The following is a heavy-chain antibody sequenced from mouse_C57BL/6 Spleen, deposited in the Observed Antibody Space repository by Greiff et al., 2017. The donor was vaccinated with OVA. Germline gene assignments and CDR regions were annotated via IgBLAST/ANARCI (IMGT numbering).Heavy chain of an antibody. CDR2: INPSNGGT. CDR3: AAGDYYGSRPLAY. V-gene: IGHV1-53*01. D-gene: IGHD1-1*01. J-gene: IGHJ3*01. Sequence: QVQLQQPGTELVKPGASVKLSCKASGYTFTSYWMHWVKQRPGPGLEWIGNINPSNGGTNYNEKFKSKATLTVDKSSSTAYMQLSSLTSEDSAVYYCAAGDYYGSRPLAYWGQGTLVTVSA. CDR1: GYTFTSYW.